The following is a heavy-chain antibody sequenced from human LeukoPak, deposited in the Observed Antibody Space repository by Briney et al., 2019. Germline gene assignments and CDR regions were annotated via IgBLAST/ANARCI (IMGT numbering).Heavy chain of an antibody. CDR2: VSGSGRST. D-gene: IGHD1-1*01. Sequence: GGSLRLSCAASGFSFSSYAMGWVRQAPGKGLEWVSSVSGSGRSTYYADSVTGRFTISRDNAKNSLYLQMNRLRAEDTAVYFCVRVTTNGYFDYWGQGSLVTVSS. J-gene: IGHJ4*02. CDR1: GFSFSSYA. V-gene: IGHV3-23*01. CDR3: VRVTTNGYFDY.